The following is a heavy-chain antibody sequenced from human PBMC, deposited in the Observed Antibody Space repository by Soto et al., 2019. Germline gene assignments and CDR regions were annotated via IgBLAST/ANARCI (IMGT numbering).Heavy chain of an antibody. J-gene: IGHJ6*02. V-gene: IGHV3-48*02. CDR2: ISSSSSTI. CDR3: ARDPSYYYDSSGYYSAYGMDV. Sequence: GGSLRLSCAASGFTFSSYSMNWVRQAPGKGLEWVSYISSSSSTIYYADSVKGRYTISRDNAKNSLYLQMNSLRDEDTAVYYCARDPSYYYDSSGYYSAYGMDVWGQGTTVTVSS. D-gene: IGHD3-22*01. CDR1: GFTFSSYS.